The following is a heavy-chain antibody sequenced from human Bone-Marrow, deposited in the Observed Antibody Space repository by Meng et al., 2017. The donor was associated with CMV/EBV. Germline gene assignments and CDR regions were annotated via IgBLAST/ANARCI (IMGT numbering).Heavy chain of an antibody. CDR2: ISGGGIST. CDR1: GFTFSSYG. CDR3: AKHHEGNPDYYYGIDV. D-gene: IGHD1-14*01. V-gene: IGHV3-23*01. Sequence: GGSLRLSCAASGFTFSSYGMSWVRQAPGKGLEWVSGISGGGISTYYADSVKGRFTISRDNSKNTLYLQMNSLRAEDTAVYYCAKHHEGNPDYYYGIDVLGQGTKVTVSS. J-gene: IGHJ6*02.